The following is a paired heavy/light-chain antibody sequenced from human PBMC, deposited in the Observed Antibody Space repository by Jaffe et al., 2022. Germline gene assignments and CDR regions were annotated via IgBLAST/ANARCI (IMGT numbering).Light chain of an antibody. CDR3: QQYGSSLWT. CDR1: QSVSSTY. CDR2: GAS. V-gene: IGKV3-20*01. Sequence: EIVLTQSPGTLSLSPGERATLSCRASQSVSSTYLAWYQQKPGQAPRLLIYGASSRATGIPDRFTGSGSGTDFTLTISRLDPEDFAVYYCQQYGSSLWTFGQGTKVDIK. J-gene: IGKJ1*01.
Heavy chain of an antibody. CDR1: GYTFTDYY. Sequence: QVHLVQSGAEVKKPGASLKVSCKPSGYTFTDYYIHWVRQAPGQGLEWMGRISPKSGGTRYAQKFQDRVTMTRDTSISAAYMELSRLSSDDTAVYYCARTTTVTTSSLAFDIWGQGTMVTVSS. CDR3: ARTTTVTTSSLAFDI. CDR2: ISPKSGGT. V-gene: IGHV1-2*06. D-gene: IGHD4-17*01. J-gene: IGHJ3*02.